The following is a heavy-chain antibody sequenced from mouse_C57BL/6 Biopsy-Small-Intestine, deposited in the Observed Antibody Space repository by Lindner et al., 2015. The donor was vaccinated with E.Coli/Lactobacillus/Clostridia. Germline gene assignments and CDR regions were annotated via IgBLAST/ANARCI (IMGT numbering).Heavy chain of an antibody. CDR1: GYTFTSYT. CDR2: INPSSGYT. J-gene: IGHJ2*01. V-gene: IGHV1-4*01. Sequence: VQLQESGAELARPGASVKMSCKASGYTFTSYTMHWVKQRPGQGLEWIGYINPSSGYTKYNQKFKDKATLTADKSSSTAYMQLSSLTSEDSAVYYCARDRGGSHYFDYWGQGTTLTVSS. D-gene: IGHD1-1*01. CDR3: ARDRGGSHYFDY.